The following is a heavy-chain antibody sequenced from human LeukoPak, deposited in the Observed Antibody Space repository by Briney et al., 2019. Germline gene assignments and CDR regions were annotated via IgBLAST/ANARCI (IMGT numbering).Heavy chain of an antibody. D-gene: IGHD2-21*02. J-gene: IGHJ3*01. CDR3: ARDRSKVTAYDDALDF. Sequence: PGGSLRLSCAASGFTFRSYELNWVRQAPGKGLEWVSYISDIGTTQHYVDSVKGRFIISRDNAKNSLYLQMNSLTAEDTAVYYCARDRSKVTAYDDALDFWGQGTMVTVSS. CDR1: GFTFRSYE. V-gene: IGHV3-48*03. CDR2: ISDIGTTQ.